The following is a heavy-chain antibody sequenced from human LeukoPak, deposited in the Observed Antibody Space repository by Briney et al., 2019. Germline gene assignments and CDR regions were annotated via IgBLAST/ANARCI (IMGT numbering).Heavy chain of an antibody. CDR2: IYHSGST. Sequence: SETLSLTCAVSGGSISGGGYSWSWIRQPPGKGLEWIGYIYHSGSTYYNPSLKSRVTISVDRSKNQFSLKLSSVTAADTAVYYCARYSYGYYFDYWGQGTLVTVSS. CDR1: GGSISGGGYS. CDR3: ARYSYGYYFDY. V-gene: IGHV4-30-2*01. J-gene: IGHJ4*02. D-gene: IGHD5-18*01.